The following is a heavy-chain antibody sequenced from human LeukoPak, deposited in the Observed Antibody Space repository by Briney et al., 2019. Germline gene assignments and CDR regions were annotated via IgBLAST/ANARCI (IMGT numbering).Heavy chain of an antibody. J-gene: IGHJ4*02. CDR1: GFTFSSYS. CDR2: ISSSSYI. V-gene: IGHV3-21*01. Sequence: GGSLRLSCAASGFTFSSYSMNWVRQAPGKGLEWVSSISSSSYIYYADSVKGRFTISRDNAKNSLYLQMNSLRAEDTAVYYRARAYFDYWGQGTLVTVSS. CDR3: ARAYFDY.